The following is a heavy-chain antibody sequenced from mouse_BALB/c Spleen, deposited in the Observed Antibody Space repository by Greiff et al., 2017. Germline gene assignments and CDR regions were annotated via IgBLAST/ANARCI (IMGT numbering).Heavy chain of an antibody. CDR3: ARKGEKTIYYGYDAYFDY. CDR1: GYSITSDYA. V-gene: IGHV3-2*02. CDR2: ISYSGST. D-gene: IGHD2-2*01. Sequence: EVKLMESGPGLVKPSQSLSLTCTVTGYSITSDYAWNWIRQFPGNKLEWMGYISYSGSTSYNPSLKSRISITRDTSKNQFFLQLNSVTTEDTATYYCARKGEKTIYYGYDAYFDYWGQGTTLTVSS. J-gene: IGHJ2*01.